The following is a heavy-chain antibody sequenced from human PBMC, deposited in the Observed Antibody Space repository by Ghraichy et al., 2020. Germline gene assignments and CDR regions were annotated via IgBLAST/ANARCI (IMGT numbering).Heavy chain of an antibody. J-gene: IGHJ4*02. CDR1: GFTFSSYA. D-gene: IGHD3-10*01. Sequence: GESLNISCAASGFTFSSYAMSWVRQAPGKGLEWVSAISGSGGSTYYADSVKGRFTISRDNSKNTLYLQMNSLRAEDTAVYYCAKDYNSVTMVRGYDYWGQGTLVTVSS. CDR3: AKDYNSVTMVRGYDY. CDR2: ISGSGGST. V-gene: IGHV3-23*01.